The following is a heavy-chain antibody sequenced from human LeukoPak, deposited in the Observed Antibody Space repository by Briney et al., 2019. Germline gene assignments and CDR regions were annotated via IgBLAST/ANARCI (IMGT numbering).Heavy chain of an antibody. J-gene: IGHJ4*02. CDR1: GYTFTSYA. D-gene: IGHD3-10*01. V-gene: IGHV1-3*01. CDR3: ARAASLWFGELFFDY. Sequence: ASVKVSCKASGYTFTSYAMHWVRQAPGQRLEWMGWINAGNGNTKYSQKFQGRVTITRDTSASTAYMELSSLRSEDTAVYYCARAASLWFGELFFDYWGQGTLVTVSS. CDR2: INAGNGNT.